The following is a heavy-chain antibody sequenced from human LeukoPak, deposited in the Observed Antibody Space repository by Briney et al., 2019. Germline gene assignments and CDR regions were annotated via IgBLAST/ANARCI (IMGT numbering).Heavy chain of an antibody. D-gene: IGHD6-19*01. Sequence: GGSLRLSCAASGFTFSSYWMSWVRQAPGKGLEWVANIKQDGSEKYYVDSVKGRFTISRDNFKNSLYLQMNSLRAEDTAVYYCAGEASSSGPDYWGQGTLVTVSS. CDR3: AGEASSSGPDY. CDR1: GFTFSSYW. J-gene: IGHJ4*02. V-gene: IGHV3-7*01. CDR2: IKQDGSEK.